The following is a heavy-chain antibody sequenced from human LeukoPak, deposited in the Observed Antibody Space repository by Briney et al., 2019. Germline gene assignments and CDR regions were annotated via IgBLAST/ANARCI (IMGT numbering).Heavy chain of an antibody. CDR3: ARVSMITFGGVIADY. D-gene: IGHD3-16*02. J-gene: IGHJ4*02. CDR2: IYHSGST. V-gene: IGHV4-34*01. CDR1: GESFSGYY. Sequence: PSETLSLTCAVYGESFSGYYWSWIRQPPGKGLEWIGEIYHSGSTNYNPSLKSRVTISVDKSKNQFSLKLSSVTAADTAVYYCARVSMITFGGVIADYWGQGTLVTVSS.